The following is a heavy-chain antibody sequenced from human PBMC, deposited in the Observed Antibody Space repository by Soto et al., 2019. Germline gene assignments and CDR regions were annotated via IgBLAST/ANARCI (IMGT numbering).Heavy chain of an antibody. V-gene: IGHV1-69*13. J-gene: IGHJ4*02. CDR3: ASRGHSYGPSDFDY. CDR2: IIPIFGTA. CDR1: GGTFSSYA. D-gene: IGHD5-18*01. Sequence: ASVKVSCKASGGTFSSYAISWVRQAPGQGLEWMGGIIPIFGTANYAQKFQGRVTITADESTSTAYMELSSLRSEDTAVYYCASRGHSYGPSDFDYWGQGTLVTVSS.